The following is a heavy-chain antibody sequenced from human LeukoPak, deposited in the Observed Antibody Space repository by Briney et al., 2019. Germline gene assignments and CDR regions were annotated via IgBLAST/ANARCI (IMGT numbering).Heavy chain of an antibody. Sequence: ASVKVSCKASGYTFTSYGISWARQAPGQGLEWMGWISAYNGNTNYAQKLQGRVTMTTDTSTSTAYMELRSLRSDDTAVYYCARDMGITMVRGVNRPFDYWGQGTLVTVSS. D-gene: IGHD3-10*01. CDR3: ARDMGITMVRGVNRPFDY. CDR2: ISAYNGNT. CDR1: GYTFTSYG. J-gene: IGHJ4*02. V-gene: IGHV1-18*01.